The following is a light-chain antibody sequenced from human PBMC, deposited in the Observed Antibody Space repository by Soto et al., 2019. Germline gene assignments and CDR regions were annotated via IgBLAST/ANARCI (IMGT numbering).Light chain of an antibody. CDR1: QNIRGNE. CDR3: QDYGPPAPWT. J-gene: IGKJ1*01. Sequence: VLTQSPGTLSLSPGERTTLSCRASQNIRGNELAWYQQKPGQPPRLLIYRGSSRAPGIPDRFSGRGSGTERTPPLSRLGPEDLAVYCCQDYGPPAPWTFGQGTRVAIK. V-gene: IGKV3-20*01. CDR2: RGS.